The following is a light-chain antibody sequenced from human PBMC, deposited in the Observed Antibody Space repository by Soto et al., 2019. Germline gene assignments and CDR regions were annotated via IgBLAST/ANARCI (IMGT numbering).Light chain of an antibody. V-gene: IGLV2-14*01. J-gene: IGLJ2*01. CDR2: DVS. CDR3: SSYTSSSTYVV. Sequence: QSALTQPASVSGSPGQSITISCTGTSSDVGGYNYVSWYQQHPGKAPKLMIYDVSNRPSGVSNRFSGSKSGKTASLTISGLHAEDEADYYCSSYTSSSTYVVFGGGTKLTVL. CDR1: SSDVGGYNY.